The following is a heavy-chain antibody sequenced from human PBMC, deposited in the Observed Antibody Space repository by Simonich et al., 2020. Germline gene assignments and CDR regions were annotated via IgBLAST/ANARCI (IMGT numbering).Heavy chain of an antibody. Sequence: QVQLVQSGAEVKKPGASVKVSCKASGYTFTGYYMHWVRQAPGQGLEVMGWSNLNSSGTNYAQKFQGRVTMTRDTSISTAYMELSRLRSDDTAVYYCARARLYSSSHAFDIWGQGTMVTVSS. CDR1: GYTFTGYY. J-gene: IGHJ3*02. CDR3: ARARLYSSSHAFDI. V-gene: IGHV1-2*02. CDR2: SNLNSSGT. D-gene: IGHD6-6*01.